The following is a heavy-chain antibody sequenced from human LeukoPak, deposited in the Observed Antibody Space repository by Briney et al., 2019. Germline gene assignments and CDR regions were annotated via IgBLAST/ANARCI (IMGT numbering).Heavy chain of an antibody. CDR3: ARDEPSPDSTDLDY. D-gene: IGHD2/OR15-2a*01. V-gene: IGHV3-66*01. CDR1: GFTVSSYS. CDR2: IYSGGSI. Sequence: GGSLRLSCAASGFTVSSYSMTWVRQAPWKGLEWVSVIYSGGSIYCADSVKGRFTISRDNSKNTLYLQMNSLRAEDAAVYYCARDEPSPDSTDLDYWGQGALVTVSS. J-gene: IGHJ4*02.